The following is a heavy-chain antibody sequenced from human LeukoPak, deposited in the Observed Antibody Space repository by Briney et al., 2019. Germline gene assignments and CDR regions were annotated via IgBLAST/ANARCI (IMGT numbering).Heavy chain of an antibody. V-gene: IGHV4-59*01. Sequence: SETLSLTCTASGGSISSYYWSWIRQPPGKGLEWIGYIYYSGSTNYNPSLKSRVTISVDTSKNQFSLKLSSVTAADTAVYYCAREVPDYGDYGSLVEYWYFDLWGRGTLVTVSS. J-gene: IGHJ2*01. D-gene: IGHD4-17*01. CDR1: GGSISSYY. CDR2: IYYSGST. CDR3: AREVPDYGDYGSLVEYWYFDL.